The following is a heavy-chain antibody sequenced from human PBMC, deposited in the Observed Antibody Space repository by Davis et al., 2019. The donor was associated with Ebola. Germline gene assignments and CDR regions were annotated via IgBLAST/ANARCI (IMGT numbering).Heavy chain of an antibody. CDR3: ARRRRGGYDFWSGYLTAFDY. CDR2: INHSGST. CDR1: GGSISGYY. D-gene: IGHD3-3*01. J-gene: IGHJ4*02. V-gene: IGHV4-34*01. Sequence: SETLSLTCTVSGGSISGYYWSWIRQPPGKGLEWIGEINHSGSTNYNPSLKSRVTISVDTSKNQFSLKLSSVTAADTAVYYCARRRRGGYDFWSGYLTAFDYWGQGTLVTVSS.